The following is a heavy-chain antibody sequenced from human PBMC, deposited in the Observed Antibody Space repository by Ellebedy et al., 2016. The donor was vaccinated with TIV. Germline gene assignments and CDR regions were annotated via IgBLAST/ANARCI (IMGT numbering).Heavy chain of an antibody. CDR2: INPSGGST. D-gene: IGHD2-21*01. CDR1: GYTFTSYY. V-gene: IGHV1-46*01. J-gene: IGHJ3*02. CDR3: ARRSQISIVVVESDAFDI. Sequence: AASVKVSCKASGYTFTSYYMHWVRQAPGQGLEWMGIINPSGGSTSYAQKFQGRVTMTRDTSTSTVYMELSSLRSEDTAVYYCARRSQISIVVVESDAFDIWGQGTMVTVSS.